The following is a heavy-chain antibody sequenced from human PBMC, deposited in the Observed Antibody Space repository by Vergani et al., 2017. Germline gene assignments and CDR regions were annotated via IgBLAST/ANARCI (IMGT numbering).Heavy chain of an antibody. V-gene: IGHV1-69*05. Sequence: QGQLAQSGAEVKKPGSSVKVSCKASGGTFSSNSISWVRQAPGQGLEWMGRIIPIFGTTSYAQKFQGRVTMTRDTSTRTVYMDLTGLRSDDTAMYYCARTSSISGSYYNGEWDYWGQGTLVVVSS. J-gene: IGHJ4*02. CDR1: GGTFSSNS. CDR2: IIPIFGTT. CDR3: ARTSSISGSYYNGEWDY. D-gene: IGHD3-10*01.